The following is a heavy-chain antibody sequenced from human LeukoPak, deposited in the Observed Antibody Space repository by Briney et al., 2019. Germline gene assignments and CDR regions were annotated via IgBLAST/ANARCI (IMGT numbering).Heavy chain of an antibody. CDR3: ARGGRDYGDYDNWFDP. J-gene: IGHJ5*02. V-gene: IGHV1-69*06. CDR2: IIPIFGTA. CDR1: GGTFSSYA. Sequence: SVKVSCKASGGTFSSYAISWVRQAPGQGLEWMGGIIPIFGTANYAQKFQGRVTITADKSTSTAYMELSSLRSEDTAVYYCARGGRDYGDYDNWFDPWGQGTLVTVSS. D-gene: IGHD4-17*01.